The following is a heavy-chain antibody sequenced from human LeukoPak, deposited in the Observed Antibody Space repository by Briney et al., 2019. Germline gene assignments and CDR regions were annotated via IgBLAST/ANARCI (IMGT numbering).Heavy chain of an antibody. J-gene: IGHJ4*02. CDR1: GFTFSSYS. D-gene: IGHD6-19*01. Sequence: GGSLRLSCAASGFTFSSYSMNWVRQAPGKGLEWVSAISGSGGSTYYADSVKGRFTISRDNSKNTLYLQMNSLRAEDTAVYYCAKEKQWLATKPDYFDYWGQGTLVTVSS. CDR2: ISGSGGST. CDR3: AKEKQWLATKPDYFDY. V-gene: IGHV3-23*01.